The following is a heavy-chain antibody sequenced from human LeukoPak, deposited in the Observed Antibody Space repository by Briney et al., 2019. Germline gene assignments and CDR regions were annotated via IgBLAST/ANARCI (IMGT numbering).Heavy chain of an antibody. Sequence: ASVKVSCRASGYTFTGYHMYWVRQAPGQGLEWTGRINPNSGGTNYAQKFQGRVTMTRDTSINTVHMELSSLRSEDTAVYYCASALGYCSSAACPRVWGQGTLITVSS. D-gene: IGHD2-2*01. CDR3: ASALGYCSSAACPRV. J-gene: IGHJ4*02. CDR2: INPNSGGT. V-gene: IGHV1-2*06. CDR1: GYTFTGYH.